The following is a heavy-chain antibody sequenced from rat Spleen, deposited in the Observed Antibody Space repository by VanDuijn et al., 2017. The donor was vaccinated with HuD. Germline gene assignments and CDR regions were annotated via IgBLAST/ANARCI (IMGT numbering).Heavy chain of an antibody. CDR2: INPSGGIT. CDR3: ARRGYNNYFFDY. CDR1: RFTFSNYG. J-gene: IGHJ2*01. D-gene: IGHD1-10*01. Sequence: EVQLVESGGGLVQPGRSLKLSCVVSRFTFSNYGMHWIRQGPTKGLEWVASINPSGGITFYRESVKGRFTISRDNAKSTPYLKMDSLRSEDTATYYCARRGYNNYFFDYWGQGVMVTVSA. V-gene: IGHV5-19*01.